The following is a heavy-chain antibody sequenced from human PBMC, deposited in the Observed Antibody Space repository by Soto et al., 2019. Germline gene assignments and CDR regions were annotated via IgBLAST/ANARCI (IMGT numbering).Heavy chain of an antibody. D-gene: IGHD6-19*01. CDR2: IYYSGST. CDR1: GGSISSSSYY. J-gene: IGHJ6*02. CDR3: ARTGYSSGWYYYYYYGMDV. V-gene: IGHV4-39*01. Sequence: PSEPLSLTCTVSGGSISSSSYYWGWIRQPPGKGLEWIGSIYYSGSTYYNPSLKSRVTISVDTSKNQFSLKLSSVTAADTAVYYCARTGYSSGWYYYYYYGMDVWGQGTTVTVSS.